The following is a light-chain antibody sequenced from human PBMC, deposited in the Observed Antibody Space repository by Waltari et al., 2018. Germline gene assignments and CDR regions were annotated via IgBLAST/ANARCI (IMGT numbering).Light chain of an antibody. CDR2: DAS. Sequence: EIVLTQAPTTLSLSPGERATLSCRASQSVANYLAWYQQKPGQAPRLLIFDASNRATGIPARFSGSGSGTDFTLTISSLEPEDFAVYYCQQRSDRPTFGVGTKVEIK. CDR3: QQRSDRPT. V-gene: IGKV3-11*01. CDR1: QSVANY. J-gene: IGKJ4*01.